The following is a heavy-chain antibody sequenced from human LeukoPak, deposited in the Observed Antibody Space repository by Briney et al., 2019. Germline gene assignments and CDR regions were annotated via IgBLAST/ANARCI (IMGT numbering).Heavy chain of an antibody. CDR2: ISYDGGNK. J-gene: IGHJ4*02. CDR3: ARSALGSYPFDY. CDR1: GFTFSDYA. D-gene: IGHD3-16*02. V-gene: IGHV3-30*04. Sequence: PGGSLRLPCAASGFTFSDYAMYWVRQAPGKGLEWVAIISYDGGNKYYTDSVKGRFTISGDNSKNTRYLQMNSLRAEDTAVYYCARSALGSYPFDYWGQGTLVTVSS.